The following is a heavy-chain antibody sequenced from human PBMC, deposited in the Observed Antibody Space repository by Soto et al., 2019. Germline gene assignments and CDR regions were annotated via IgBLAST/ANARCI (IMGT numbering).Heavy chain of an antibody. J-gene: IGHJ4*02. V-gene: IGHV4-39*01. D-gene: IGHD3-3*01. Sequence: SETLCVTCTVAGGSISGSSYYWGWISQPPGKGLEWIGSIYYSGSTYYNPSLKSRVTISVDTSKNQFSLKLSSVTAADTAVYYCARQRDRYDFWSGYLYPAFDYWGQGTLVTVPS. CDR1: GGSISGSSYY. CDR2: IYYSGST. CDR3: ARQRDRYDFWSGYLYPAFDY.